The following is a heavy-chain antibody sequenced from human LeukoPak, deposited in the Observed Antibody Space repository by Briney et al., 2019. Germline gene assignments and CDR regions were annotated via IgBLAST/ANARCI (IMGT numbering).Heavy chain of an antibody. CDR3: ARREHHDSIQYYFDY. V-gene: IGHV4-34*01. D-gene: IGHD3-22*01. Sequence: SETLSLTCAVYGGSFSGFYWSWIRQPPGKGLEWIGEINHSGSTNYNPSLKSRVTISVDTSKNQFSLKLSSVTAADTAVYYCARREHHDSIQYYFDYWGQGTLVTVSS. J-gene: IGHJ4*02. CDR1: GGSFSGFY. CDR2: INHSGST.